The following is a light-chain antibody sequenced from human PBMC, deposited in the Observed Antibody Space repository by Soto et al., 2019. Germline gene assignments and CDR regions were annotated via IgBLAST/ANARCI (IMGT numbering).Light chain of an antibody. CDR2: SYN. CDR3: AAWDDSLNGVV. J-gene: IGLJ2*01. V-gene: IGLV1-44*01. CDR1: SSNIGSNT. Sequence: QAVVTQPPSASGTPGQRVTISCSGSSSNIGSNTVNWYQQLPGTAPKLLIYSYNQRPSGVPDRFSGSKSGTSASLAISGLQSEDEADYYCAAWDDSLNGVVFGGGTKVTVL.